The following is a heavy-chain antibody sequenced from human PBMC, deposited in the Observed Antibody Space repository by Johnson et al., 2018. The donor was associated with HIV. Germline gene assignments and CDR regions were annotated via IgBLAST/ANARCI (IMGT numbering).Heavy chain of an antibody. J-gene: IGHJ3*02. CDR1: GFTVSSNY. V-gene: IGHV3-66*03. Sequence: VQLVESGGGLIQPGGSLRLSCAASGFTVSSNYMSWVRQAPGKGLEWVSVIYSGGSTYYADSVKGRFTISRDNSKNTRYLQMNSLRAEETAVYYGAKDGGTVTSGFGAFDIWGQGTMVTVSS. CDR3: AKDGGTVTSGFGAFDI. CDR2: IYSGGST. D-gene: IGHD4-17*01.